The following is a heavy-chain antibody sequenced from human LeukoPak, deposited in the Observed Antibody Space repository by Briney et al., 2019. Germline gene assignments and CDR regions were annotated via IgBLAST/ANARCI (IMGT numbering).Heavy chain of an antibody. D-gene: IGHD5-24*01. V-gene: IGHV4-39*07. CDR2: VSYSGST. CDR1: GGSISSSNYY. Sequence: SETLSLTCTVSGGSISSSNYYWGWIRQPPGKGLEWIGSVSYSGSTYHNPSLKSRVTISVDTSKNQFSLKLSSVTAADTAVYYCARGWRGPAWFDPWGQGTLVTVSS. J-gene: IGHJ5*02. CDR3: ARGWRGPAWFDP.